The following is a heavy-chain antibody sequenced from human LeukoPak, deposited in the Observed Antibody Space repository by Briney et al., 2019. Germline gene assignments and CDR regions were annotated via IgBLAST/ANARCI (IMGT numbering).Heavy chain of an antibody. V-gene: IGHV3-30-3*01. J-gene: IGHJ6*02. CDR2: ISYDGSNK. Sequence: GGSLRLSCAASGFTFSSYAMHWVRQAPGKGLEWVAVISYDGSNKYYADSVKGRFTISRDNSKNTLYLQMNSLRAEDTAVYYCAKDYYGSGSYYNSYYYYGMDVWGQGTTVTVSS. D-gene: IGHD3-10*01. CDR1: GFTFSSYA. CDR3: AKDYYGSGSYYNSYYYYGMDV.